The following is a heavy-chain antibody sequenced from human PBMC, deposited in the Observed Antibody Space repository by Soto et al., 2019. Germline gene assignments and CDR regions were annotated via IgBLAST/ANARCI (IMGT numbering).Heavy chain of an antibody. CDR3: ARRRCSSTSCYAGEGLDFDY. V-gene: IGHV4-34*01. Sequence: SETLSLTCAVSGGCFSGYYWSWIRQPPGKGLEWIGEINHSGSTNYNPSLKSRVTISVDTSKNQFSLKLSSVTAADTAVYYCARRRCSSTSCYAGEGLDFDYWGQGTLVTVSS. J-gene: IGHJ4*02. D-gene: IGHD2-2*01. CDR1: GGCFSGYY. CDR2: INHSGST.